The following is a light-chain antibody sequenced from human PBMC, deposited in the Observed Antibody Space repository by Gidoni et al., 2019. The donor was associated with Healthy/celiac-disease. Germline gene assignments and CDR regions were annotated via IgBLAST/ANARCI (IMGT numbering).Light chain of an antibody. CDR2: DDS. V-gene: IGLV3-21*02. J-gene: IGLJ3*02. CDR1: NIGSKS. CDR3: QVWDSSSDQWV. Sequence: SYVLPPPPSVSVAPGQTARITCGGNNIGSKSVHWYQQKPGQAPVLFVYDDSDRPSGIPERFSGSNSGNTATLTSSRGEAGDEADYYCQVWDSSSDQWVFGGGTKLTVL.